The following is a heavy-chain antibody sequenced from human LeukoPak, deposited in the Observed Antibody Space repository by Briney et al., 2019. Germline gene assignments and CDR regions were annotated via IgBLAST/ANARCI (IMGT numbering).Heavy chain of an antibody. CDR1: GGTFSTYA. V-gene: IGHV1-69*05. Sequence: SVKVSCKASGGTFSTYAISWVRQAPGQGLEWMGRIIPIFGTANYAQKFQGRVTITTDESTSTAYMELSSLRSEDTAVYYCARDHDNGGNLDYWGQGTLVTVSS. D-gene: IGHD4-23*01. J-gene: IGHJ4*02. CDR2: IIPIFGTA. CDR3: ARDHDNGGNLDY.